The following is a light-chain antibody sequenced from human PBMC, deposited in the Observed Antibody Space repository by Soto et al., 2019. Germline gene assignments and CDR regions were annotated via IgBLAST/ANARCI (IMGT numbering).Light chain of an antibody. V-gene: IGKV3-15*01. CDR2: GAS. CDR1: ESVSSN. J-gene: IGKJ5*01. CDR3: QQYNNWPPSII. Sequence: VMTQSPATLSVSPGERVTLSCRAIESVSSNLAWYQQRPGQAPRLLIYGASTRATETPLRFRGSGSGTEFTLTISSLQSEDLAVYYCQQYNNWPPSIIFGPGTRLENK.